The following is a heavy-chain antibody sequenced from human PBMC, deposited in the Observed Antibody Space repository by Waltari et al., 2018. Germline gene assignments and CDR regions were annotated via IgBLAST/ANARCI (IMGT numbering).Heavy chain of an antibody. CDR1: GFTFDDYA. V-gene: IGHV3-9*01. CDR2: ISWNSGSI. J-gene: IGHJ4*02. CDR3: AKDINKGDIAVAGTDY. D-gene: IGHD6-19*01. Sequence: EVQLVESGGGLVQPGRSLRLSCAASGFTFDDYAMHWGRQAPGKGLGWVSVISWNSGSIGYADSVKGRFTISRDNAKNSLYLQMNSLRAEDTALYYCAKDINKGDIAVAGTDYWGQGTLVTVSS.